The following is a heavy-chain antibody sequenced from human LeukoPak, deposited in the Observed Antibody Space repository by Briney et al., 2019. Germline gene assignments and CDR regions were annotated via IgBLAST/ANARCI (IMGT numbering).Heavy chain of an antibody. D-gene: IGHD3-10*01. CDR2: ISFSGST. CDR1: GGSIRSGGYS. CDR3: ASGEIWFDY. Sequence: SETLSLTCAVSGGSIRSGGYSWSWIRQPPGKGLEWIGYISFSGSTYYNASLKSRFTISRDTSKNHFSLKLSSVTAADTAVYYCASGEIWFDYWGQGTLVTVSS. J-gene: IGHJ4*02. V-gene: IGHV4-30-4*07.